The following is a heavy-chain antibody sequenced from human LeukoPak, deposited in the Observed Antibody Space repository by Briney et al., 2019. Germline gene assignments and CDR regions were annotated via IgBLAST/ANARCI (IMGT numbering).Heavy chain of an antibody. CDR3: ASIYDSSGYLGSHAFDI. CDR1: GYTFTSYG. V-gene: IGHV1-18*01. D-gene: IGHD3-22*01. J-gene: IGHJ3*02. CDR2: ICAYNGNT. Sequence: ASVKVSCKASGYTFTSYGISWVRQAPGQGLEWMGWICAYNGNTNYAQKLQGRVTMTTDTSTSTAYMELRSLRSDDTAVYYCASIYDSSGYLGSHAFDIWGQGTMVTVSS.